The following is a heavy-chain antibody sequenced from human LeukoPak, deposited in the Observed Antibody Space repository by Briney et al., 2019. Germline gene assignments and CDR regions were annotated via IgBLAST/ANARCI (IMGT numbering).Heavy chain of an antibody. V-gene: IGHV4-38-2*02. CDR2: IYHSGST. CDR3: AIQGYYSYYIDV. Sequence: SDTLSLTCTVSGYSISSGYYRGWLRQPPGQGLEWIGSIYHSGSTYYTPSRKSPVTISVITSTNRFSQKLSSETAADTAVYDCAIQGYYSYYIDVWGKGTTVTISS. J-gene: IGHJ6*03. D-gene: IGHD1-1*01. CDR1: GYSISSGYY.